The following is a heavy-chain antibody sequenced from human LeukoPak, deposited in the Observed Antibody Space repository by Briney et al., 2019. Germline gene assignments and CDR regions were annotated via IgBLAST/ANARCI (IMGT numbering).Heavy chain of an antibody. CDR3: ARDIELST. CDR2: ISFSGDNT. J-gene: IGHJ3*01. Sequence: PGGSLRLSCAASGFTFRDSAMTWVRQAPGKGLQCVSLISFSGDNTYYADSVKGRFTISRDNAKDTLYLQMNSLRAEDTAIYYCARDIELSTWGLGTTVTVSS. V-gene: IGHV3-23*01. D-gene: IGHD3-16*02. CDR1: GFTFRDSA.